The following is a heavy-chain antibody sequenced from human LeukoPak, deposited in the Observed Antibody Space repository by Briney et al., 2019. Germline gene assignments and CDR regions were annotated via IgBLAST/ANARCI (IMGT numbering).Heavy chain of an antibody. CDR2: ISGSGGST. V-gene: IGHV3-23*01. CDR1: GFTFSSHA. CDR3: AKKGSVAGNDAFDI. J-gene: IGHJ3*02. D-gene: IGHD6-19*01. Sequence: HPGGSLRLSCAGSGFTFSSHAMSWVRQAPGKGREWVSAISGSGGSTYYADSVKGRFTISRDNSKNTLYLQMNSLRAEDTAVYYCAKKGSVAGNDAFDIWGQGTMVTVSS.